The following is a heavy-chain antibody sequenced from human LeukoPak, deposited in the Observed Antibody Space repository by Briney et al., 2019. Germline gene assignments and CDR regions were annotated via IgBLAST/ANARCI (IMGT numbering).Heavy chain of an antibody. V-gene: IGHV1-2*02. D-gene: IGHD4-17*01. CDR1: GYTFTAYY. CDR2: INPNSGDT. Sequence: ASVKVSCKASGYTFTAYYMHWVRQAPGQGLEWMGWINPNSGDTNYAHKFQGRVTMTRDTSISTVYMEVSRLRSDDTAVYYCARALTTVTTWMYLWGRGTLVTVSS. J-gene: IGHJ2*01. CDR3: ARALTTVTTWMYL.